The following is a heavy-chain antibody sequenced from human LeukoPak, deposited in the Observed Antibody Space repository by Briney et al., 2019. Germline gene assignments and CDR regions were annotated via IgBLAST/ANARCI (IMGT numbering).Heavy chain of an antibody. Sequence: GGSLRLSCAASGFTFSSYAMHWVRQAPGKGLEWVAVISYDGSNKYYADSVKGRFTISRDNSKNTLYLQMNSLRAEDTAVYYCARDVNYDSSGYSYWGQGTLVTVSS. CDR1: GFTFSSYA. J-gene: IGHJ4*02. D-gene: IGHD3-22*01. CDR3: ARDVNYDSSGYSY. V-gene: IGHV3-30-3*01. CDR2: ISYDGSNK.